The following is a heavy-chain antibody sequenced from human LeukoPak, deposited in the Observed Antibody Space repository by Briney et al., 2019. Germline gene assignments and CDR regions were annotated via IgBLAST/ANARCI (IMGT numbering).Heavy chain of an antibody. CDR2: ISGSGGST. CDR3: AKVDKGYCSGGSCYVDY. D-gene: IGHD2-15*01. CDR1: GFTFSSYA. Sequence: PGGSLRLSCAASGFTFSSYAVSWVRQAPGKGLEWVSAISGSGGSTYYADSVKGRFTISRDNSKNTLYLQMNSLRAEDTAVYYCAKVDKGYCSGGSCYVDYWGQGTLVTVSS. J-gene: IGHJ4*02. V-gene: IGHV3-23*01.